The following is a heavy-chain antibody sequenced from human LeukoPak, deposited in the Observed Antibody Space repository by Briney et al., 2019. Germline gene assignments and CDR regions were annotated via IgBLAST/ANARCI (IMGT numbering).Heavy chain of an antibody. V-gene: IGHV3-23*01. J-gene: IGHJ4*02. D-gene: IGHD6-13*01. CDR2: ISGSGGGT. Sequence: PGGSLRLSCAASGFTFSSYAMSWVRQAPGKGLEWVSTISGSGGGTYYADSVKGRFTISRDNSKNTLYLQMNSLRAEDTAVYYCAKEYGSSWYYFDYWGQGTLVTVSS. CDR1: GFTFSSYA. CDR3: AKEYGSSWYYFDY.